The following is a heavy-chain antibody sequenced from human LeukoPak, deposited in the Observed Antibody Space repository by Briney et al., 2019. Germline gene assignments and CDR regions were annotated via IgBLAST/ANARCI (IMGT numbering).Heavy chain of an antibody. D-gene: IGHD5-18*01. V-gene: IGHV1-18*01. CDR3: ARDLGIQLWIRDPRFDY. CDR2: ISAYNGNT. CDR1: GYTFTSYG. J-gene: IGHJ4*02. Sequence: ASVKVSCKASGYTFTSYGISWVRQAPGQGLEWMGWISAYNGNTNYAQKLQGRVTMTTDTSTSTAHMELRSLRSDDTAVYYCARDLGIQLWIRDPRFDYWGQGTLVTVSS.